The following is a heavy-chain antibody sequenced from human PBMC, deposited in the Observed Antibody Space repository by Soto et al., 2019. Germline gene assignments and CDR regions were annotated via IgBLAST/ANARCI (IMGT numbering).Heavy chain of an antibody. J-gene: IGHJ1*01. Sequence: PGGSLRLSCRTSGFRFSSYGMHWVRQAPGKGPEWVAFISGGGSTYYADSMKGRFTISRDTSKNTVYLQMNSLRAEDTAVYYCAKDLNVSTLEYFHHWSQGTLVTVSS. CDR1: GFRFSSYG. V-gene: IGHV3-NL1*01. CDR3: AKDLNVSTLEYFHH. CDR2: ISGGGST.